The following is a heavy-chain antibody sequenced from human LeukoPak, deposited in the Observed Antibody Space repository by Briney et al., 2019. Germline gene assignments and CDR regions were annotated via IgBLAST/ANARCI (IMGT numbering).Heavy chain of an antibody. Sequence: SETLSLTCAVYGGSFSGYYWSWIRQSPGKGLEWIGEINHNGSTNYNPSLKSRVTISVDTSKNQFSLKLSSVTAADTAVYYCAREGLVIIPFDYWGQGTLVTVSS. CDR3: AREGLVIIPFDY. J-gene: IGHJ4*02. CDR1: GGSFSGYY. CDR2: INHNGST. D-gene: IGHD3-9*01. V-gene: IGHV4-34*01.